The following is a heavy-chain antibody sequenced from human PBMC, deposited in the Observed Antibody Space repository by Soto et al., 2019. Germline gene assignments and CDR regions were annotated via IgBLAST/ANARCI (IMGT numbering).Heavy chain of an antibody. CDR2: IKSKTDGGTT. D-gene: IGHD6-19*01. CDR1: GFTFSNAW. CDR3: TTSDTIAVAGVYYYYGMDV. V-gene: IGHV3-15*01. J-gene: IGHJ6*02. Sequence: GGSLRLSCAASGFTFSNAWMSWVRQAPGKGLERVGRIKSKTDGGTTDYAAPVKGRFTISRDDSKNTLYLQMNSLKTEDTAVYYCTTSDTIAVAGVYYYYGMDVWGQGTTVTVSS.